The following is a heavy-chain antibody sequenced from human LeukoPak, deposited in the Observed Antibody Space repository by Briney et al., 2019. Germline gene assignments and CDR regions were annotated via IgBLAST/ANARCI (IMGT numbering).Heavy chain of an antibody. CDR1: GYTFTSYG. V-gene: IGHV1-18*01. J-gene: IGHJ5*02. Sequence: ASVEVSCKASGYTFTSYGISWVRQAPGQGLEWIGWISAYDGNTHYAQKLQGRVTMTTDASTSTAYMELRSLRSDETAVYYWARGPEYDILTGYYTPWGQGTLVTVSS. CDR3: ARGPEYDILTGYYTP. D-gene: IGHD3-9*01. CDR2: ISAYDGNT.